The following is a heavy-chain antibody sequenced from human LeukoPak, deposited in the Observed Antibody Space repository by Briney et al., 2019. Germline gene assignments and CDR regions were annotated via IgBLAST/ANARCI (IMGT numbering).Heavy chain of an antibody. J-gene: IGHJ5*02. CDR3: AREHTRTIRFDP. V-gene: IGHV1-18*01. D-gene: IGHD1-7*01. CDR1: GYTFTSYG. CDR2: ISAYNGNT. Sequence: ASVKVSCKASGYTFTSYGISWVRQAPGQGLEWMGWISAYNGNTYYAQKLQGRVTMTTDTSTSTAYMELRSLRSDDTAVYYCAREHTRTIRFDPWGQGTLVTVSS.